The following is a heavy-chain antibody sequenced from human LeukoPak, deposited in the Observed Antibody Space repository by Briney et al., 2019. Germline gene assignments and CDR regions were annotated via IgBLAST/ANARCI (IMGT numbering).Heavy chain of an antibody. CDR1: GYTFTGYY. D-gene: IGHD1-14*01. Sequence: ASVKVSCKASGYTFTGYYMHWVRQAPGQGLEWMGRINLNSGGTNYAQKFQGRVTMTRDTSISTVYMELSRLRSDDTAVYYCAIEDLPGPDYWGQGTLVTVSS. J-gene: IGHJ4*02. CDR3: AIEDLPGPDY. V-gene: IGHV1-2*06. CDR2: INLNSGGT.